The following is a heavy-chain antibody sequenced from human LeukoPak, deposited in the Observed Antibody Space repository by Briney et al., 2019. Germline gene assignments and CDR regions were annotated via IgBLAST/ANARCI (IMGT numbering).Heavy chain of an antibody. CDR2: IYGSGVSI. D-gene: IGHD1-26*01. CDR1: GFTFKNYV. V-gene: IGHV3-23*01. CDR3: AKDLGWELPAEAY. J-gene: IGHJ4*02. Sequence: GGSPRLSCVASGFTFKNYVMNWVRQAPGKGLEWLATIYGSGVSISYADSVKGRFTISRDNSNNTLYLQMNSLRAEDTAMYYCAKDLGWELPAEAYWGQGILVTVSS.